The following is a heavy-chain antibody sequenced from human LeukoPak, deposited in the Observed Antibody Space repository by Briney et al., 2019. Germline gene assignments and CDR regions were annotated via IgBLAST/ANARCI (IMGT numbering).Heavy chain of an antibody. CDR2: ISSSSSYM. CDR1: GFTFSSYS. V-gene: IGHV3-21*01. Sequence: GGSLRLSCAASGFTFSSYSMNWVRQAPGKGLEWVSSISSSSSYMYYADSVKGRFTISRDNAKNSLYLQMNSLRAEDTAVYYCARDEDGGNSCFDYWGQGTLVTVSS. D-gene: IGHD4-23*01. J-gene: IGHJ4*02. CDR3: ARDEDGGNSCFDY.